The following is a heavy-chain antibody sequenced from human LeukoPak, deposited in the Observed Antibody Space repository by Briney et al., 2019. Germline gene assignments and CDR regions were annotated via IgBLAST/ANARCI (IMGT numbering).Heavy chain of an antibody. CDR1: GGSISSYY. CDR2: IYYSGST. Sequence: TSETLSLTCTVSGGSISSYYWSWIRQPPGKGLEWIGYIYYSGSTNYNPSLKSRVAISVDTSKNQFSLKLSSVTAADTAVYYCARLRLLWADYYGSGRYPYGAFDIWGQGTMVTVSS. D-gene: IGHD3-10*01. CDR3: ARLRLLWADYYGSGRYPYGAFDI. V-gene: IGHV4-59*08. J-gene: IGHJ3*02.